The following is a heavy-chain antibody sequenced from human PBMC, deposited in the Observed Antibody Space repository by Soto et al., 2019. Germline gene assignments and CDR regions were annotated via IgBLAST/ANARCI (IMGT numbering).Heavy chain of an antibody. Sequence: QVQLVESGGGVVQPGRSLRLSCAASGFTFRDYAMHWVRQAPGKGLEWVTLISSDATNKYLADSVKGRFTISRDNSKNTLYPQMNSLRVEDTGLYYCARQGMAARKYYSTYLDVWGQGTTVIV. CDR2: ISSDATNK. V-gene: IGHV3-30-3*01. CDR3: ARQGMAARKYYSTYLDV. J-gene: IGHJ6*02. D-gene: IGHD6-6*01. CDR1: GFTFRDYA.